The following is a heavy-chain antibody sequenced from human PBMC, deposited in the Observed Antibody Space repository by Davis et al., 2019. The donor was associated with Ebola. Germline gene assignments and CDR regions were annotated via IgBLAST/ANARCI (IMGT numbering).Heavy chain of an antibody. CDR2: INHGGRI. V-gene: IGHV4-34*01. CDR1: VGSSGAYY. CDR3: ARDSVAGTDYYCMDV. J-gene: IGHJ6*02. D-gene: IGHD6-19*01. Sequence: MPSETLSLTCAVYVGSSGAYYCTWIRQPPGKGLEWIGEINHGGRINYNPSLRSRVTISVDKSKNQFSLKLSSVTAAGTAVYYCARDSVAGTDYYCMDVWGQGTTITVSS.